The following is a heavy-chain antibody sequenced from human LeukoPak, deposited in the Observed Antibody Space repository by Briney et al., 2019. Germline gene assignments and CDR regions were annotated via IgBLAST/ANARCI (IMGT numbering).Heavy chain of an antibody. CDR3: ARENPYSRRQPDY. D-gene: IGHD4-11*01. CDR1: AGSISSHY. CDR2: IYYSGTT. V-gene: IGHV4-59*11. J-gene: IGHJ4*02. Sequence: SDTLSLTCSVSAGSISSHYWTWIRQPPGKGLEWIGFIYYSGTTNHNPSLKSRVTISADTSKNQFSLKLSSVTAADTAVYYCARENPYSRRQPDYWGQGTLVTVSS.